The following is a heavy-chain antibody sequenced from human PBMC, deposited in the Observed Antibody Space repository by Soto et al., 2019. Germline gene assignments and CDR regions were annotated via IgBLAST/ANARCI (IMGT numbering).Heavy chain of an antibody. CDR2: IYYSGST. CDR3: ARHNRSWLPMGRRWENWFDP. Sequence: SETLSLTCTVSGGSISSSSYYWGWIRQPPGKGLEWIGSIYYSGSTYYNPSLKSRVTISVDTSKNQFSLKLSSVTAADTAVYYCARHNRSWLPMGRRWENWFDPWGQGTLVTVSS. CDR1: GGSISSSSYY. J-gene: IGHJ5*02. V-gene: IGHV4-39*01. D-gene: IGHD5-12*01.